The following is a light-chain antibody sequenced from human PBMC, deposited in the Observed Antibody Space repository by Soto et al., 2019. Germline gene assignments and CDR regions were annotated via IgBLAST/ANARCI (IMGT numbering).Light chain of an antibody. J-gene: IGKJ1*01. Sequence: DIQMTQSPSTLSGSVGDRVTITFRASQTISSWLAWYQQKPGKAPKLVIYKASTLKSGVPSRFSGSGSGTEFTLTISSLPADDFATYYCQHYNSYSEAFGQGTKVDI. CDR3: QHYNSYSEA. CDR1: QTISSW. V-gene: IGKV1-5*03. CDR2: KAS.